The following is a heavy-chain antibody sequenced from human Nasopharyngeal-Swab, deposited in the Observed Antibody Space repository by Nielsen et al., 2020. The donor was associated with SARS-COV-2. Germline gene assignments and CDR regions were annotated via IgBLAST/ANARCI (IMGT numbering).Heavy chain of an antibody. V-gene: IGHV1-24*01. CDR3: ATGDSNSIYFDY. Sequence: ASVKVSCKVSGYTLSELSVHWVRQAPGKGLESVGSFDREDAKATYAQNFQVRVTMTEDSSTNTAYMELSRLRSENTAVYYCATGDSNSIYFDYWGQGTLVTVSS. CDR2: FDREDAKA. CDR1: GYTLSELS. D-gene: IGHD3-22*01. J-gene: IGHJ4*02.